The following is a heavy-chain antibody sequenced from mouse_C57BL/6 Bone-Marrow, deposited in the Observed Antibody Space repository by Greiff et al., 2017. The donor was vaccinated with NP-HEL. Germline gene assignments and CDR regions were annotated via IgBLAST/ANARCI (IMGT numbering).Heavy chain of an antibody. CDR2: IYPGGGYT. Sequence: VQLQQSGAELVRPGTSVKMSCKASGYTFTNYWIGWAKQRPGHGLEWIGDIYPGGGYTSYNEKFKGKATLTADKSSSTAYMQFSSLTSEDSAIYYCARGVIYYGYFDYWGQGTTLTVSS. CDR3: ARGVIYYGYFDY. D-gene: IGHD2-1*01. CDR1: GYTFTNYW. J-gene: IGHJ2*01. V-gene: IGHV1-63*01.